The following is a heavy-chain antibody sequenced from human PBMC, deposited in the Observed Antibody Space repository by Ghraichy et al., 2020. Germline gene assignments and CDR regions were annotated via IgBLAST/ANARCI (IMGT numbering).Heavy chain of an antibody. J-gene: IGHJ6*02. D-gene: IGHD1-26*01. V-gene: IGHV1-69*06. CDR1: GGTFSSYA. CDR3: ARAPLVGGNYYYGMDV. CDR2: IIPIFGTA. Sequence: SVKVSCKASGGTFSSYAISWVRQAPGQGLEWMGGIIPIFGTANYAQKFQGRVTITADKSTSTAYMELSSLRSEDTAVYYCARAPLVGGNYYYGMDVWGQGTTVTVSS.